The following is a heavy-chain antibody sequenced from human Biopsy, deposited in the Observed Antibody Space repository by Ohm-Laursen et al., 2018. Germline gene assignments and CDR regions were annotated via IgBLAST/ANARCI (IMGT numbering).Heavy chain of an antibody. CDR3: ARETPTGIPFNWFDP. D-gene: IGHD1-1*01. CDR2: TYYRTQWFF. Sequence: SDTLSLTCAISGDSISNKDAAWDWIRRSPSRGLEWLGRTYYRTQWFFDYAVFVRSRISIKPDTSKNQFSLELNSVTPEDTAVYFCARETPTGIPFNWFDPWGRGTLVTVSS. J-gene: IGHJ5*02. CDR1: GDSISNKDAA. V-gene: IGHV6-1*01.